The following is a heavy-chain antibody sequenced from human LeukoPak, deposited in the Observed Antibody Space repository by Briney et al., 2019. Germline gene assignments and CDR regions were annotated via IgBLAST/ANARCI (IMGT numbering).Heavy chain of an antibody. J-gene: IGHJ3*02. CDR3: VRDGSFDI. Sequence: ASVKVSCKASGYTLTGYYMHWVRQAPGQGLEWMGWMNPNSGGTKYAQKFQDRVSMTRDTSINTAYMELSRLRSDDTAVYYCVRDGSFDIWGQGTMVTVSS. CDR2: MNPNSGGT. D-gene: IGHD3-10*01. CDR1: GYTLTGYY. V-gene: IGHV1-2*02.